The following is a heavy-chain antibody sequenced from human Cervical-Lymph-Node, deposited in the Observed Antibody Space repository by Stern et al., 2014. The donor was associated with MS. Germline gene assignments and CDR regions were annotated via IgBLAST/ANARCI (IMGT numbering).Heavy chain of an antibody. CDR1: GFTVSRNY. Sequence: EVQLVESGGGLVQPGGSLRLSCAASGFTVSRNYMSWVRQAPGKGLEWVSVICCGGRTYNADSVKGRFTISRDNSKNTLYLQMNSLRAEDTAVYYCARGAYDKAVDIWGQGTLVTVSS. CDR3: ARGAYDKAVDI. CDR2: ICCGGRT. V-gene: IGHV3-53*01. J-gene: IGHJ3*02. D-gene: IGHD3-22*01.